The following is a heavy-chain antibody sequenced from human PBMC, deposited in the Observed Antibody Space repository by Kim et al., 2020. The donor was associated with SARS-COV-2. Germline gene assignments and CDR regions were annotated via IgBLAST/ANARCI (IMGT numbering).Heavy chain of an antibody. D-gene: IGHD3-10*01. V-gene: IGHV4-34*01. CDR3: ARGLVRNYYGSGSYFGGQKNWFDP. CDR1: GGSFSGYY. Sequence: SETLSLTCAVYGGSFSGYYWSWIRQPPWKGLEWIGEINHSGSTNYNPSLKSRVTISVDTSKNQFSLKLSSVTAADTAVYYCARGLVRNYYGSGSYFGGQKNWFDPWGQGTLVTVSS. CDR2: INHSGST. J-gene: IGHJ5*02.